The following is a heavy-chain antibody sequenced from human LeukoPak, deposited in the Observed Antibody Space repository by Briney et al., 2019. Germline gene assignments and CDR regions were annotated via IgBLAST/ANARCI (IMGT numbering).Heavy chain of an antibody. CDR2: INTDGSST. J-gene: IGHJ4*02. V-gene: IGHV3-74*01. CDR1: GFAFSSYW. D-gene: IGHD6-19*01. Sequence: PGGSLRLSCAASGFAFSSYWMHWVRQAPGKGLVWVSRINTDGSSTSYADSVKGRFTISRDNAKNTLYLQMNSLRAEDTAIYYCARALYNRGWYPDYFDSWGQGTLVTVSS. CDR3: ARALYNRGWYPDYFDS.